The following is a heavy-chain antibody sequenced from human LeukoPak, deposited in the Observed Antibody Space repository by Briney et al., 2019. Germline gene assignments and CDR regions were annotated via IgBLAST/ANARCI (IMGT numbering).Heavy chain of an antibody. CDR2: ISDSGDYT. Sequence: GGSLRLSCAGSGFTFSSYAMSWVRQAPGQGLEWVSVISDSGDYTSYADSVRGRFTISRDDSRNTLYLQMISLRPEDTAVYYCAKDTSIGKYCTNGVCSPFDYWGQGTLVTVSS. CDR1: GFTFSSYA. D-gene: IGHD2-8*01. CDR3: AKDTSIGKYCTNGVCSPFDY. V-gene: IGHV3-23*01. J-gene: IGHJ4*02.